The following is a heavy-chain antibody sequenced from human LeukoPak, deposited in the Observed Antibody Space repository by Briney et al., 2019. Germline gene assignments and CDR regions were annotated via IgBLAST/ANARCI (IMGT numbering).Heavy chain of an antibody. J-gene: IGHJ3*01. CDR2: ISWNSGSI. CDR1: GFTFDDYA. D-gene: IGHD6-13*01. V-gene: IGHV3-9*01. CDR3: ARRGLRGIAATDIYAFDV. Sequence: GRSLRLSCAASGFTFDDYAMHWVRQAPGKGLEWVSGISWNSGSIGYADSVKGRFTISRDNAKNSLYLQMNSLRAEDTALYYCARRGLRGIAATDIYAFDVWGQGTMVTVSS.